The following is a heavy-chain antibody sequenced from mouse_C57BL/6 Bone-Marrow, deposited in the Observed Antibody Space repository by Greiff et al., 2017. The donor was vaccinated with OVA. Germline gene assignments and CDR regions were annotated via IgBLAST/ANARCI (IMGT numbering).Heavy chain of an antibody. CDR1: GYTFTSYW. CDR2: IDPNSGGT. CDR3: ARRGSSYPLYAMDY. D-gene: IGHD1-1*01. V-gene: IGHV1-72*01. Sequence: VQLQQPGAELVKPGASVKLSCKASGYTFTSYWMHWVKQRPGRGLEWIGRIDPNSGGTKYNEKFKSKATLTVDKPSSTAYMQLSSLTSEDSVVYYCARRGSSYPLYAMDYWGQGTSVTVSS. J-gene: IGHJ4*01.